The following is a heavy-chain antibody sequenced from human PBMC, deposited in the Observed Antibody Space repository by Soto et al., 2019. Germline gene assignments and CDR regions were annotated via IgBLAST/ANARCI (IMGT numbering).Heavy chain of an antibody. J-gene: IGHJ3*02. CDR2: INHSGST. D-gene: IGHD2-15*01. CDR3: ARSVSRIDDAFDI. V-gene: IGHV4-34*01. CDR1: GGSFSGYY. Sequence: SETLSLTCAVYGGSFSGYYWSWIRQPPGKGLEWIGEINHSGSTNYNPSLKSRVTISVDTSKYQFSLKLSSVTAADTAVYYCARSVSRIDDAFDIWGQGTMVTVSS.